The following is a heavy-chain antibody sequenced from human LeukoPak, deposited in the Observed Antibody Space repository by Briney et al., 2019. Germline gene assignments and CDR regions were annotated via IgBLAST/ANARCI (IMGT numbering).Heavy chain of an antibody. J-gene: IGHJ3*02. CDR2: INLYSGGA. D-gene: IGHD5-12*01. CDR3: ARGGKVPLVASDI. Sequence: ASVKVSCKASGYTFTDYYMHWVRQAPGQGLEWMGCINLYSGGAHYAQKCQDWLSMTRDTSINTAYMELSSLRSDDTAVYYCARGGKVPLVASDIWGQGTMVTVSS. V-gene: IGHV1-2*04. CDR1: GYTFTDYY.